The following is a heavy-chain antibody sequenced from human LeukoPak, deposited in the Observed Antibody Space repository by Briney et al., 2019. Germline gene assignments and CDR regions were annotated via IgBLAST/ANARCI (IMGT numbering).Heavy chain of an antibody. CDR2: IRYDGSDK. CDR1: GFIFSSYG. J-gene: IGHJ2*01. V-gene: IGHV3-30*02. D-gene: IGHD3-22*01. CDR3: ASWSLDGSNSNWYFDL. Sequence: GGSLRLSCAASGFIFSSYGMHWVRQAPGKGLEWVAFIRYDGSDKYYADSVQGRFTISRDNSKKTLYLQMNSLRAEDTAVYYCASWSLDGSNSNWYFDLWGRGTLVTVSS.